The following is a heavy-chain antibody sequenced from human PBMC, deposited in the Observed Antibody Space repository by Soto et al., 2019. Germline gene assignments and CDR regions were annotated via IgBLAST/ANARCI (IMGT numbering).Heavy chain of an antibody. D-gene: IGHD2-15*01. J-gene: IGHJ4*02. V-gene: IGHV3-33*08. Sequence: PGGSLRLSCAASGFTFSSYGMRWVRQAPGKGLEWVAVIWYGGSSKYYADSVKGRFTISRDNSKNTLYLQMNSLRAEDTAVYYCAREGPAATPSSYYFDYWGQGTLVTVSS. CDR3: AREGPAATPSSYYFDY. CDR2: IWYGGSSK. CDR1: GFTFSSYG.